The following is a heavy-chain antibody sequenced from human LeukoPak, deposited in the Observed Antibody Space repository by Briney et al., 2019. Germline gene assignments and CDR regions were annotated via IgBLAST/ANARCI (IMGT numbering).Heavy chain of an antibody. CDR2: FYYSGST. CDR1: GGSISSGDYY. D-gene: IGHD4-17*01. J-gene: IGHJ4*02. Sequence: PSQTLSLTCTVSGGSISSGDYYWSWIRQPPGRGLEWIGSFYYSGSTYYNPSLKSRVTISVDTSKNQFSLRLSSVTAADTAVYYCATKRVTTANYFDYWGQGTLVTVSS. V-gene: IGHV4-39*01. CDR3: ATKRVTTANYFDY.